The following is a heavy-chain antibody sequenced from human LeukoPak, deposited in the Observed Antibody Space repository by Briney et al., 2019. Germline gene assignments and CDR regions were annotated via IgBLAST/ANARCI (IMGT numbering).Heavy chain of an antibody. V-gene: IGHV3-23*01. CDR1: GFSFNNYA. CDR3: AKGGYDYIEIAYFDY. Sequence: GGSLRLSCAASGFSFNNYAMSWVRQAPGKGLEWVALIIASSGSTLYADSVKGRFTISRDNSKNVVYLQMNSLRAEDTAVYYCAKGGYDYIEIAYFDYWGQGTLVTVSS. J-gene: IGHJ4*02. D-gene: IGHD5-12*01. CDR2: IIASSGST.